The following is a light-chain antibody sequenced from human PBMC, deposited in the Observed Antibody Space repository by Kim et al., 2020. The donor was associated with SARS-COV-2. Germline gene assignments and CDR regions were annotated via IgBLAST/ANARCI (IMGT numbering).Light chain of an antibody. Sequence: DIQMTQSPSSLSASVADRVTITCLTTQSISSHLNWYQQKPGRAPKLLISAASTLQGGVPSRFSGSGSETDFTLTISSLQPEDFATYFCQQSYITPFTFGPGTKVDIK. J-gene: IGKJ3*01. CDR1: QSISSH. CDR3: QQSYITPFT. V-gene: IGKV1-39*01. CDR2: AAS.